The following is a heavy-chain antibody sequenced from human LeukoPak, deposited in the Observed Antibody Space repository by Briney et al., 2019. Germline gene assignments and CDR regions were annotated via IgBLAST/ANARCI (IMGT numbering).Heavy chain of an antibody. J-gene: IGHJ4*02. CDR1: GFTFSSYA. D-gene: IGHD1-26*01. CDR3: AKGGARIVGATTFDY. V-gene: IGHV3-23*01. CDR2: ISGSGGST. Sequence: PGGSLRLSCAASGFTFSSYAMSWVRQAPGKGLEWVSAISGSGGSTYYADSVKGRFTISRDNSKNTLYLQMNSLRAEDTAVYYCAKGGARIVGATTFDYWGQGTLVTVSS.